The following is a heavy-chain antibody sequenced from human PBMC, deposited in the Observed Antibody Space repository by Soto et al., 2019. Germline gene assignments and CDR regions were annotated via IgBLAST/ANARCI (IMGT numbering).Heavy chain of an antibody. CDR3: ARGEPRETINGMDV. CDR2: IDSTGDT. CDR1: GFDFSSYD. D-gene: IGHD1-20*01. V-gene: IGHV3-13*01. J-gene: IGHJ6*02. Sequence: EVQLVESGGGLVQPGGSLRLSCAASGFDFSSYDMYWVRQLTGKGLEWVSGIDSTGDTYNPGSVKGRFTISRDNAKNSLYLQMNNLGAGDTAVYYCARGEPRETINGMDVWGQGTTVTVSS.